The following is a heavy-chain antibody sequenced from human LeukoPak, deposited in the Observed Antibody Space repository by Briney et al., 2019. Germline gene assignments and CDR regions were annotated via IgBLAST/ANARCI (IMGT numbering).Heavy chain of an antibody. CDR1: GYTFISYY. CDR2: INPSGVNT. J-gene: IGHJ5*02. Sequence: ASVKVSCKASGYTFISYYMHWVRQAPGQGLEWMGIINPSGVNTTYAQKFQGRVTMTRDMSTSTVHMELSSLRSEDTAVYYCARDKVGATLGWFDPWGQGTLVTVSS. D-gene: IGHD1-26*01. V-gene: IGHV1-46*01. CDR3: ARDKVGATLGWFDP.